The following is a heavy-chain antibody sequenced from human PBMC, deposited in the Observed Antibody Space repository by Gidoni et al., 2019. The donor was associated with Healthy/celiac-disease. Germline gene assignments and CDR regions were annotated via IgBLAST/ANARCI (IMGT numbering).Heavy chain of an antibody. CDR2: ISGSGGST. CDR3: AKGVAVAGTTPRDY. CDR1: GFTFSSYA. J-gene: IGHJ4*02. V-gene: IGHV3-23*01. Sequence: EVQLLESGGGLVQPGGSLRLSCAASGFTFSSYAMSWVRQPPGKGLDWVSAISGSGGSTYYADSLTGRFTISRDNSKNTLYLQMNSLRAEDTAVYYCAKGVAVAGTTPRDYWGQGTLVTVSS. D-gene: IGHD6-19*01.